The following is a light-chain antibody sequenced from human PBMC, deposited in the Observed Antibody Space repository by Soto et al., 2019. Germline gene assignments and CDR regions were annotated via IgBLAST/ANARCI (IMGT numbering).Light chain of an antibody. Sequence: EIMLTQSPATLSLYPGERATLSCRANQSVSSYLAWYQQKPGQAPRLLIYDASNRATGIPARFSGSGSGTDFTLTISRLEPEDFAVYYCQQRRNWPPVTLGQGTRLEIK. J-gene: IGKJ5*01. CDR1: QSVSSY. V-gene: IGKV3-11*01. CDR3: QQRRNWPPVT. CDR2: DAS.